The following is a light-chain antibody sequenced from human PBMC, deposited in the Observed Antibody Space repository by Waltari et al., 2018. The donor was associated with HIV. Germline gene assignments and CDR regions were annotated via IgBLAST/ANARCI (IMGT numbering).Light chain of an antibody. CDR2: RNN. Sequence: QSVLTPPPSVSGAPGLRVTISCTVSSSNLVARYDVHWYQPLPGKAPKLPIYRNNPRPSGVPDRFSGSRSGTSASLAITGLQAEDEADYYCQSYDSSLSGYVVFGGGTKLTVL. J-gene: IGLJ2*01. CDR3: QSYDSSLSGYVV. CDR1: SSNLVARYD. V-gene: IGLV1-40*01.